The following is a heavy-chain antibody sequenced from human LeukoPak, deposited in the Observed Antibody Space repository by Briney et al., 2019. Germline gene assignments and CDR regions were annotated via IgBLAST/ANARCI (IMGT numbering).Heavy chain of an antibody. V-gene: IGHV4-34*01. CDR2: INHSGST. CDR3: ASLGGSGSFLLT. CDR1: GLTVSSNC. J-gene: IGHJ5*02. D-gene: IGHD3-10*01. Sequence: GSLRLSCAASGLTVSSNCMSWVRQAPGKGLEWIGEINHSGSTNYNPSLKSRVTISVDTSKNQFSLKLSSVTAADTAVYYCASLGGSGSFLLTWGQGTLVTVSS.